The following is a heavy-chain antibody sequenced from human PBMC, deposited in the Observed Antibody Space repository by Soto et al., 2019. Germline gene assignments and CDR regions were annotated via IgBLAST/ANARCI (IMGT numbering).Heavy chain of an antibody. V-gene: IGHV4-34*01. J-gene: IGHJ5*02. CDR1: GVSFRGYD. CDR2: INHSGST. Sequence: AFVLLSLTCAVDGVSFRGYDWIWLRKQHGKGLEWIGEINHSGSTNYNPSLKSRVTISVDTSKNQFSLKLSSVTAADTAVYYCARAHCSSTSCPNNWFDPWGQGTLVTVSS. D-gene: IGHD2-2*01. CDR3: ARAHCSSTSCPNNWFDP.